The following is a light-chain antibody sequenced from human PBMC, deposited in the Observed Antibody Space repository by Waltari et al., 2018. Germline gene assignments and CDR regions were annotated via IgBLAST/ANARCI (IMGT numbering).Light chain of an antibody. CDR1: QDISKN. J-gene: IGKJ4*01. CDR3: LQYHTFPLT. V-gene: IGKV1-33*01. CDR2: GAS. Sequence: DIQMTQSPSSLFASEGDRVTITCQASQDISKNLHWFQQKPGKAPNLLIYGASSLHTGVPSRFSGSKSGTHFTFTISSLQPEDIATYYCLQYHTFPLTFGGGTKVEIK.